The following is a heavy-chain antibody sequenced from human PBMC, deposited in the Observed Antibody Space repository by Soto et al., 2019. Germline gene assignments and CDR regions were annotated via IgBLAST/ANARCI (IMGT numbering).Heavy chain of an antibody. Sequence: LSPTLSLTCAISGDSVSTNTATWDWIRLSPSRGLEWLGRTYYRSRWYFDYAVSVKSRITISPDISNNQVSLQLTSVTPDDTAIYYCVRLIGNSWLDSWXQGTLVTVSS. CDR2: TYYRSRWYF. CDR1: GDSVSTNTAT. D-gene: IGHD3-22*01. CDR3: VRLIGNSWLDS. V-gene: IGHV6-1*01. J-gene: IGHJ5*01.